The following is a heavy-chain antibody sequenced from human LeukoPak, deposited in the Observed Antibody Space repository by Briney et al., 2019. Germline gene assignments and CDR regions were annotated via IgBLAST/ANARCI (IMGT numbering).Heavy chain of an antibody. J-gene: IGHJ4*02. CDR1: GFTFANSW. D-gene: IGHD1-26*01. Sequence: PGGSLRLSCAASGFTFANSWMAWVRQAPGKGLEWVANIKQDGSTKHYADSLKGRFTISRDNPKNSLFLQMNNLRADDTAIYYCTRDTIGSLDYWRQGILVTVAS. CDR2: IKQDGSTK. V-gene: IGHV3-7*01. CDR3: TRDTIGSLDY.